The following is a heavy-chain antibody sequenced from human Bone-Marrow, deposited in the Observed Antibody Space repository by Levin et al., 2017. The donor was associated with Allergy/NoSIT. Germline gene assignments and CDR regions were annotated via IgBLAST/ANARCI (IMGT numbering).Heavy chain of an antibody. V-gene: IGHV3-53*01. CDR2: IYSRGDT. Sequence: PGGSLRLSCAASGLTVSNNYMSWVRQAPGKGLEWVALIYSRGDTYYADSVKGRFTISRDNSKNTLYPQMNSLRTEDTAVYHCARNIPVTDLGFWGRGTLVTVSS. CDR1: GLTVSNNY. CDR3: ARNIPVTDLGF. J-gene: IGHJ4*02. D-gene: IGHD2-21*01.